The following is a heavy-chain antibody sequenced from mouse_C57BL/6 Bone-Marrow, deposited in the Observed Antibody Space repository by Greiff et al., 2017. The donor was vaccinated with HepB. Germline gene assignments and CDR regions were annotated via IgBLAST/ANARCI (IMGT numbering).Heavy chain of an antibody. CDR3: ARAPPYYGSSYCYAMDY. CDR1: GFSLTSYG. Sequence: QVQLKESGPGLVQPSQSLSITCTVSGFSLTSYGVHWVRQSPGKGLEWLGVIWSGGSTDYNAAFISRLSISKDNSKSQVFFKMNSLQADDTAIYYCARAPPYYGSSYCYAMDYWGQGTSVTVSS. D-gene: IGHD1-1*01. CDR2: IWSGGST. V-gene: IGHV2-2*01. J-gene: IGHJ4*01.